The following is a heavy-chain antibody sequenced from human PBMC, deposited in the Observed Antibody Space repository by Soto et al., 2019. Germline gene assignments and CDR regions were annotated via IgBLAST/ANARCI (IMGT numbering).Heavy chain of an antibody. CDR2: IDPSDSYT. Sequence: PGESLKISCKGSGYSFTSYWISWVRQMPGKGLEWMGRIDPSDSYTNYSPSFQGHVTISADKSISTAYLQWSSLKASDTAMYYCARFIIPHYDFWSGYSVGSKLVSYYVMDVWGQGTTVTVSS. CDR3: ARFIIPHYDFWSGYSVGSKLVSYYVMDV. J-gene: IGHJ6*02. D-gene: IGHD3-3*01. V-gene: IGHV5-10-1*01. CDR1: GYSFTSYW.